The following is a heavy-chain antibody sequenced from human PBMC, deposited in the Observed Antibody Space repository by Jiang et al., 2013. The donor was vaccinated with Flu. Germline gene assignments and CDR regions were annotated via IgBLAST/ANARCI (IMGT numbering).Heavy chain of an antibody. J-gene: IGHJ4*02. V-gene: IGHV4-31*02. Sequence: SLKSRVTISVDTSKNQFSLKLSSVTAADTAVHYCARELIRTGIYYFDYWGQGTLVTVSS. CDR3: ARELIRTGIYYFDY. D-gene: IGHD3-16*01.